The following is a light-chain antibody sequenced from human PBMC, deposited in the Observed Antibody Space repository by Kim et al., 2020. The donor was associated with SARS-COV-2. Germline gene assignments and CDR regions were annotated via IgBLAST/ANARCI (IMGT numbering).Light chain of an antibody. CDR3: QQYSRFPLT. J-gene: IGKJ4*01. V-gene: IGKV1-16*01. CDR2: AAS. CDR1: QGSNNP. Sequence: ASVGDRVTFTGRASQGSNNPLAWFQQKSGKAPKSLIYAASTLQGGVPSRFSASGFGTDFTLTITSLQPEDFATYYCQQYSRFPLTFGGGTKVDIK.